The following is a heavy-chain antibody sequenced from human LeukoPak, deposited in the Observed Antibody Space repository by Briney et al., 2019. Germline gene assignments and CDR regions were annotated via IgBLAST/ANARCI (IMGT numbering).Heavy chain of an antibody. CDR1: GFTFSSYW. CDR3: ARGKKQWLDHDY. Sequence: PGGPLRLSCAASGFTFSSYWMHWVRQAPGKGLVWVSRIKSDGSRRSYADSVKGRFTISRDNAKNTLFLQMSSLRAEDTAVYYCARGKKQWLDHDYWGQGTLVTVSS. J-gene: IGHJ4*02. V-gene: IGHV3-74*01. CDR2: IKSDGSRR. D-gene: IGHD6-19*01.